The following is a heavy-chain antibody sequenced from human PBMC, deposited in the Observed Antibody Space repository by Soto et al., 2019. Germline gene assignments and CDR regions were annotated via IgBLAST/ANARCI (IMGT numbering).Heavy chain of an antibody. CDR3: TTRDPGHY. J-gene: IGHJ4*02. CDR1: GGTFSSYA. CDR2: IIPIFGTA. Sequence: SVKVSCKASGGTFSSYAISWVRQAPGQGLEWMGGIIPIFGTANYAQKFQGRVTMTRDTSTSTVYMELSSLRSEDTAVYYCTTRDPGHYWGQGTLVTVSS. V-gene: IGHV1-69*05.